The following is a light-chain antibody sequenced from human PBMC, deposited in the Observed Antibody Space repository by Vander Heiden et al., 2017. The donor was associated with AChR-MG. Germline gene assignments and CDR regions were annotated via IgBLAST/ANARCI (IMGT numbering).Light chain of an antibody. J-gene: IGLJ2*01. CDR2: DVS. Sequence: QSALTQPASVSGSPGQSIPISCTGASALLDNYKFASWYQQHPGRAPKLIIYDVSKRPSGVASRFSGSKSGSTASLTISGIQAEDEAEYYCASYTGSDSPFVLFGGGTNLIVL. V-gene: IGLV2-14*01. CDR1: SALLDNYKF. CDR3: ASYTGSDSPFVL.